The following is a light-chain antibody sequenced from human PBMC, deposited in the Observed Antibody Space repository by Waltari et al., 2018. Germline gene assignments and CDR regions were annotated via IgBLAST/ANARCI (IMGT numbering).Light chain of an antibody. J-gene: IGKJ3*01. CDR3: QQYNSYPT. Sequence: DIQMTQSPSTLSASVGDRVTITCWASQSISSGLALYQQKPGKAPTLLIYKASSLESGVPSRFSGSGSGTEFTLTISSLQPDDFATYYCQQYNSYPTFGPGTKVDIK. CDR1: QSISSG. V-gene: IGKV1-5*03. CDR2: KAS.